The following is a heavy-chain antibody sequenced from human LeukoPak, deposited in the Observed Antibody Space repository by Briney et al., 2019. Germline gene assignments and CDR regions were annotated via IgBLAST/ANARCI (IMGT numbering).Heavy chain of an antibody. CDR1: GYTFTSYG. Sequence: ASVKVSCKASGYTFTSYGISWVRQAPGQGLEWMGWISAYNGNTNYAQKLQGRVTMTTDTSTSTAYMELRSLRSDDTAVYYCARGPYDFWSGYLSGGFYYWGQGTLVTVSS. V-gene: IGHV1-18*01. CDR2: ISAYNGNT. D-gene: IGHD3-3*01. J-gene: IGHJ4*02. CDR3: ARGPYDFWSGYLSGGFYY.